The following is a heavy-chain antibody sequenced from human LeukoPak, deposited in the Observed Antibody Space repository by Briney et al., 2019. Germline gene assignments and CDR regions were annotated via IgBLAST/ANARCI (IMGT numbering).Heavy chain of an antibody. CDR1: GYTFTSYY. CDR3: ARVGDSTFDY. V-gene: IGHV1-46*01. CDR2: INPNVGST. J-gene: IGHJ4*02. Sequence: GASVKVSCKASGYTFTSYYVHWVRQAPGQGLEWLGIINPNVGSTNYAQKFQGRVTLTSDTSTSTVYMELSSLRSDDTAVYYCARVGDSTFDYWGQGTLVTVSS. D-gene: IGHD2-21*02.